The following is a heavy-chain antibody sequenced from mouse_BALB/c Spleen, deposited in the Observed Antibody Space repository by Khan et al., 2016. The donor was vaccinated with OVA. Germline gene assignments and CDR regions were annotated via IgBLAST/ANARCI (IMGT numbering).Heavy chain of an antibody. CDR1: GLSLTGSG. J-gene: IGHJ4*01. V-gene: IGHV2-6-7*01. CDR3: AREIYYDYSYYYAMEY. D-gene: IGHD2-4*01. Sequence: QVQLKESGPGLVAPSQSLSITCTASGLSLTGSGVNWVRQPPGKGLEWLGMIWGDGSTDYNSALKSRLSISKDNSKSQVFLKKNSLHTDDTAMYYRAREIYYDYSYYYAMEYWGQGTSVTVSS. CDR2: IWGDGST.